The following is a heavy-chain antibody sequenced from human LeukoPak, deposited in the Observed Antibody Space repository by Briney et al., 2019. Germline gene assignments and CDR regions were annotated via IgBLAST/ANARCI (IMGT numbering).Heavy chain of an antibody. D-gene: IGHD4-17*01. CDR1: GGSISSSNW. Sequence: SETLSLTCAVSGGSISSSNWWSWVRQPPGKGLEWIGEIYHSGSTNYNPSLKSRVTISVDKSKNQFSLKLSSVTAADTAVYYCARVPRTVTTKRQNWFDPWGQGTLVTVSS. CDR2: IYHSGST. V-gene: IGHV4-4*02. CDR3: ARVPRTVTTKRQNWFDP. J-gene: IGHJ5*02.